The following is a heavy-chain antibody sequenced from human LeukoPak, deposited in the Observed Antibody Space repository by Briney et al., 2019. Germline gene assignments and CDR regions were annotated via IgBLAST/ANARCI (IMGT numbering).Heavy chain of an antibody. D-gene: IGHD2-15*01. Sequence: GGSLRLSCAASGFTFSSYGIHWVRQAPGKGLEWVANIKQDGSEKYYVDSVKGRFTISRDNAKNSLYLQMNSLRAEDTAVYYCARTLGYCSGGSCYESDWFDPWGQGTLVTVSS. J-gene: IGHJ5*02. CDR1: GFTFSSYG. CDR2: IKQDGSEK. CDR3: ARTLGYCSGGSCYESDWFDP. V-gene: IGHV3-7*01.